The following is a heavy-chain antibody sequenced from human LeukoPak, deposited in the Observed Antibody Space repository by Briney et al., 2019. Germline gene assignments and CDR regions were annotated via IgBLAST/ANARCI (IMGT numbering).Heavy chain of an antibody. CDR2: IYSGGST. D-gene: IGHD6-19*01. CDR1: GFTVSSNY. Sequence: GGSLRLSCAASGFTVSSNYMSWVRQAPGKGLEWVSVIYSGGSTYYADSVKGRFTISRDNSKNTLYLQMNGLRAEDTAVYYCALSGWSTPYYFDYWGQGTLVTVSS. CDR3: ALSGWSTPYYFDY. V-gene: IGHV3-53*01. J-gene: IGHJ4*02.